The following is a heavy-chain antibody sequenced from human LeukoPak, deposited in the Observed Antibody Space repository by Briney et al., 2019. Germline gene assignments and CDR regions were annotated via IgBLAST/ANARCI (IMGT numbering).Heavy chain of an antibody. J-gene: IGHJ4*02. CDR3: ARVPDSSSWYAPRYYFDY. V-gene: IGHV7-4-1*02. Sequence: ASVKVSCKASGYTFTSYAMNWVRQAPGQGLEWMGWINTNTGNPTYAQGFTGRFVFSLDTSVSTAYLQISSLKAEDTAAYYCARVPDSSSWYAPRYYFDYWGQGTLVAVSS. CDR1: GYTFTSYA. D-gene: IGHD6-13*01. CDR2: INTNTGNP.